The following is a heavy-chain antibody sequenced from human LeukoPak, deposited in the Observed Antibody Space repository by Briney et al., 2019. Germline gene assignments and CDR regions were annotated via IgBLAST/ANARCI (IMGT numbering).Heavy chain of an antibody. Sequence: GGSLRLSCAASGFTFNNYRMSWVRQAPGKGLEWVANIKQDGSEKEYVDSVKGRFTISRDNAKNSLYLQMNSLRAEDTAVYYCARFGSGWYKGAFDIWGQGTMVTVSS. CDR2: IKQDGSEK. CDR1: GFTFNNYR. J-gene: IGHJ3*02. D-gene: IGHD6-19*01. V-gene: IGHV3-7*01. CDR3: ARFGSGWYKGAFDI.